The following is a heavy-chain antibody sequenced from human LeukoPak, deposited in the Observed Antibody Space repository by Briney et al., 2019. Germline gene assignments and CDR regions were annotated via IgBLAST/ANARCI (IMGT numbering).Heavy chain of an antibody. J-gene: IGHJ6*02. V-gene: IGHV4-31*03. CDR3: ARDRGNWNYDYYYGMDV. CDR1: GGSISSGGYY. Sequence: SEALSLTCTVSGGSISSGGYYWSWIRQHPGKGLEWIGYIYYSGSTYYNPSLKSRVTISVDTSKNQFSLKLSSVTAADTAVYHCARDRGNWNYDYYYGMDVWGQGTTVTVSS. CDR2: IYYSGST. D-gene: IGHD1-20*01.